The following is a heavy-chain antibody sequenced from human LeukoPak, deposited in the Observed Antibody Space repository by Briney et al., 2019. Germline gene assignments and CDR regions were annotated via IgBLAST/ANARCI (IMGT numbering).Heavy chain of an antibody. CDR2: IIPILGIA. CDR3: ASPMNSYYDFWTGFQH. J-gene: IGHJ1*01. V-gene: IGHV1-69*04. Sequence: ASVKVSCKASGGTFSSYAISWVRQAPGQGLEWMGRIIPILGIANYAQKFQGRVTITADKSTSTAYMELSSLRSEDTAVYYCASPMNSYYDFWTGFQHWGQGTLVTVSS. CDR1: GGTFSSYA. D-gene: IGHD3-3*01.